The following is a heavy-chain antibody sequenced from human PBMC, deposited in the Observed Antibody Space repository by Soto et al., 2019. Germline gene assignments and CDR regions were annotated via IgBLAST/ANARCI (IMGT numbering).Heavy chain of an antibody. D-gene: IGHD3-22*01. CDR3: ATQTMIVN. V-gene: IGHV3-48*02. CDR1: GGSISSSS. Sequence: ETLSLTCTVSGGSISSSSYYWGWIRQAPGKGLEWVSYISSSSSTIYYADSVEGRFTISRDNAKNSLYLQMNSLRDEDTAVYYCATQTMIVNWGQGTLVPVSS. J-gene: IGHJ1*01. CDR2: ISSSSSTI.